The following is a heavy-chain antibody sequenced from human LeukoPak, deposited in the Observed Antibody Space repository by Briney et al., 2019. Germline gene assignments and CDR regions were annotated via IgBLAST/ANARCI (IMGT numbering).Heavy chain of an antibody. Sequence: ASETLSLTCAVYGGSFSGYYWSWIRQPPGKGLEWIGEINHSGSTNYNPSLKSRVTISVDTSKNQFSLKLSSVTAADTAVYYCAREGGSGWNFDYWGQGTLVTVSS. CDR3: AREGGSGWNFDY. V-gene: IGHV4-34*01. D-gene: IGHD6-19*01. CDR2: INHSGST. J-gene: IGHJ4*02. CDR1: GGSFSGYY.